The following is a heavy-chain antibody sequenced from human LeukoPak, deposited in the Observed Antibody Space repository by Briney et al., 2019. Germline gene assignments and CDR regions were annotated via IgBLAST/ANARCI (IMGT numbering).Heavy chain of an antibody. V-gene: IGHV1-8*01. J-gene: IGHJ6*02. CDR3: ARGGVVVAATDYYYYGMDV. CDR1: GYTFTSYD. Sequence: ASVKVSCKASGYTFTSYDINWVRQATGQGLEWMGWMNPNSGNTGYAQKFQGRVTMTRNTSISTAYMELSSLRSEDTAVYYCARGGVVVAATDYYYYGMDVWGQGTTVTVSS. D-gene: IGHD2-15*01. CDR2: MNPNSGNT.